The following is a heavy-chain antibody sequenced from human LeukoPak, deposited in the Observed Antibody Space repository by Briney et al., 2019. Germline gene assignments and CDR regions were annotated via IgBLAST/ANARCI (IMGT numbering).Heavy chain of an antibody. Sequence: GGSLRLSCAASGFTFSSYAMSWVRQAPGKGLEWVPAISGSGGSTYYADSVKGRFTISSDNSKNTLYLQMNSLRAEDTAVYYCATLKLISVGRHFDYWGQGTLVTVSS. V-gene: IGHV3-23*01. CDR1: GFTFSSYA. J-gene: IGHJ4*02. D-gene: IGHD1-26*01. CDR2: ISGSGGST. CDR3: ATLKLISVGRHFDY.